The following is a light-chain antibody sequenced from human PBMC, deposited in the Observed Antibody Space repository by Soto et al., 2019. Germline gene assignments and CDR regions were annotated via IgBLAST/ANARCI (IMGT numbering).Light chain of an antibody. Sequence: EIVLTQSPGTLSLSPGERATLSCRASQSVSSSYLAWYRQKPGQAPRLLIYGASSRATGIPERFSGSGSGTDFTLTISRLEPEDFAVYYCQQYGSSPGLTFGGGTKVEIK. J-gene: IGKJ4*01. CDR3: QQYGSSPGLT. CDR2: GAS. V-gene: IGKV3-20*01. CDR1: QSVSSSY.